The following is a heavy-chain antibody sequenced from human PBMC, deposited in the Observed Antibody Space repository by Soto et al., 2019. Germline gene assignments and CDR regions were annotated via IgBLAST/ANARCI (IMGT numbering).Heavy chain of an antibody. CDR2: VYHTGST. D-gene: IGHD5-18*01. V-gene: IGHV4-59*08. J-gene: IGHJ5*02. CDR1: VASINTFY. CDR3: ARSGRGYSYGLLVS. Sequence: QVQLQESGPGLVKPSETLSLTCTVSVASINTFYWNLIRQPQGKELEWIWHVYHTGSTSYNPSLQCGVTISLETSTHQFSLGLRVVSAADTAVYYCARSGRGYSYGLLVSWGQGALVTVSS.